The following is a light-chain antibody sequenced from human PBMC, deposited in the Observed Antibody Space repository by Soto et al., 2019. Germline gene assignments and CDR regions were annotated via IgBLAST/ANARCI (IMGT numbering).Light chain of an antibody. CDR1: SRDLGGYNY. CDR2: DVS. CDR3: SSYTSSSTLV. V-gene: IGLV2-14*03. J-gene: IGLJ1*01. Sequence: QSALTQPASVSGSPGQSITISCTATSRDLGGYNYVSWYQQHPGKAPKLMIYDVSNRPSGVSNRFSGSKSGNTASLTISGLQAEDEADYYCSSYTSSSTLVFGTGTKLTVL.